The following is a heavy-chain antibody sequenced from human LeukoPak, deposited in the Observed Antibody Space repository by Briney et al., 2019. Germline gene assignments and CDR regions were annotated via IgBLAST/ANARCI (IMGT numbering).Heavy chain of an antibody. Sequence: SETLSLTCTVSGGSISSYYWSWIRQPPGKGLEWIGYIYYSGSTNYNPSLKSRVTISVDTSKNQFSLKLSSVTAADTAVYYCARLVDFWSGSNWFDPWGQGTLVTVSS. CDR2: IYYSGST. V-gene: IGHV4-59*01. J-gene: IGHJ5*02. D-gene: IGHD3-3*01. CDR1: GGSISSYY. CDR3: ARLVDFWSGSNWFDP.